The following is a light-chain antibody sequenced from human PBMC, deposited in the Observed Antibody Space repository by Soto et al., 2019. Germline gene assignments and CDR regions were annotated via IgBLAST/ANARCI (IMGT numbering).Light chain of an antibody. Sequence: DIQMTQSPSTLSASVGDRVTITCRASQSISSWLAWSQQKSGKDPTLLIYDASSLESGVPSRFGGSGSGTEFSLANSSLQQNHLSTYDGQPYNLYSLYTFGQENKLDIK. J-gene: IGKJ2*01. CDR2: DAS. CDR1: QSISSW. CDR3: QPYNLYSLYT. V-gene: IGKV1-5*01.